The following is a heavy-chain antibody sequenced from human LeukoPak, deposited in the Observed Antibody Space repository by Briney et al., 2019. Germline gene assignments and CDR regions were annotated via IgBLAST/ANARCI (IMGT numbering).Heavy chain of an antibody. Sequence: KSGGSLRLSRAASGFTFSSYSMNWVRQAPGKGLEWVSSISSSSSYIYYADSVKGRFTISRDNAKNSLYLQMNSLRAEDTAVYYCARDPPAYSYGSGDYWGQGTLVTVSS. CDR2: ISSSSSYI. V-gene: IGHV3-21*01. CDR3: ARDPPAYSYGSGDY. J-gene: IGHJ4*02. D-gene: IGHD5-18*01. CDR1: GFTFSSYS.